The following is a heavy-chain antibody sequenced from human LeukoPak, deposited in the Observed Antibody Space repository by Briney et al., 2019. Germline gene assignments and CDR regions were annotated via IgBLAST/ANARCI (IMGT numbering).Heavy chain of an antibody. CDR2: ISYDGSDK. D-gene: IGHD6-13*01. V-gene: IGHV3-30*04. CDR3: ARDMGEYSSSPNYFDY. Sequence: GGSLRLSCAASGFTFSLYTMHWVRQAPGKGLEWVAVISYDGSDKYYADSVKGRFTISRDNSKNTLYLQMNSLRAEDTAVYYCARDMGEYSSSPNYFDYWGQGTLVTVSS. CDR1: GFTFSLYT. J-gene: IGHJ4*02.